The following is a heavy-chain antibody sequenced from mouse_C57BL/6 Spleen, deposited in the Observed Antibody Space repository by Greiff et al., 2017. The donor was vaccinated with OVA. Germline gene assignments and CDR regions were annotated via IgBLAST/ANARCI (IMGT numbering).Heavy chain of an antibody. CDR3: ARDRGAAGHYFDY. CDR1: GFTFSSYA. CDR2: ISDGGSYT. J-gene: IGHJ2*01. Sequence: EVQLVESGGGLVKPGGSLKLSCAASGFTFSSYAMSWVRQTPEKRLEWVATISDGGSYTYYPDNVKGRFTISRDNAKNNLYLQMSHLKSEDTAMYYCARDRGAAGHYFDYWGQGTTLTVSS. D-gene: IGHD1-2*01. V-gene: IGHV5-4*01.